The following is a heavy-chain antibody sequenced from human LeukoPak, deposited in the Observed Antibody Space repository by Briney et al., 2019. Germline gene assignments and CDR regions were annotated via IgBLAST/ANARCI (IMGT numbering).Heavy chain of an antibody. CDR2: IKSKTDGGTT. Sequence: PGGSLRLSCAASGFTFSNAWMNWVRQAPGKGLEWVGRIKSKTDGGTTDYAAPVKGRFTISRDDSKNTLFLQMNSLKTEDTAVYYCTTRIAVAGSPRKPLDYWGQGTLVTVSS. V-gene: IGHV3-15*07. J-gene: IGHJ4*02. CDR1: GFTFSNAW. CDR3: TTRIAVAGSPRKPLDY. D-gene: IGHD6-19*01.